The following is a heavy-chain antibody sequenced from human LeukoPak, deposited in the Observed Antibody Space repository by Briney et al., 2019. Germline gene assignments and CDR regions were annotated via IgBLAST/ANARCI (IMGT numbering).Heavy chain of an antibody. D-gene: IGHD2-2*01. CDR1: GFTFSSYG. V-gene: IGHV3-30*02. CDR2: IRYDGSNK. Sequence: GGSLRLSCAASGFTFSSYGMHWVRQAPGKGLEWVAFIRYDGSNKYYADSVKGRFTISRDNSKNTLYLQMNSLRAEDTAVYYCAKNPNDCSSTSCYGRGYYYYYMDVWGKGTTVTISS. J-gene: IGHJ6*03. CDR3: AKNPNDCSSTSCYGRGYYYYYMDV.